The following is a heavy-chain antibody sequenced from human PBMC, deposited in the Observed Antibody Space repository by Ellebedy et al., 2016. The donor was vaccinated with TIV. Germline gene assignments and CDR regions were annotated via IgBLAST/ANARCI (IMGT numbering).Heavy chain of an antibody. J-gene: IGHJ4*03. V-gene: IGHV3-64D*06. CDR2: ISGNGYST. D-gene: IGHD6-13*01. CDR1: GFTFSSYA. Sequence: GESLKISCSASGFTFSSYAMHWVRQAARKGLEYVSAISGNGYSTYYADSVKGIFTISRDNSKNTLYLQMSSLRAEDTAVYYCVKDQNHGSSWYAPFDYWGQGTPVTVSS. CDR3: VKDQNHGSSWYAPFDY.